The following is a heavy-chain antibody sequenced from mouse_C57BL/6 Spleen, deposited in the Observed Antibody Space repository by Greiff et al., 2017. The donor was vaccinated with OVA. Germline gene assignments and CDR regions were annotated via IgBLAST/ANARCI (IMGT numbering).Heavy chain of an antibody. CDR3: ARSGTRWYFDV. CDR2: LDPSDSYT. CDR1: GYTFTSYW. Sequence: QVQLQQPGAELVMPGASVKLSCKASGYTFTSYWMHWVKQRPGQGLEWIGELDPSDSYTNYNQKFKGKSTLTVDKSSSTAYMQLSSLTSEDSAVYYCARSGTRWYFDVWGTGTTVTVSS. V-gene: IGHV1-69*01. D-gene: IGHD3-1*01. J-gene: IGHJ1*03.